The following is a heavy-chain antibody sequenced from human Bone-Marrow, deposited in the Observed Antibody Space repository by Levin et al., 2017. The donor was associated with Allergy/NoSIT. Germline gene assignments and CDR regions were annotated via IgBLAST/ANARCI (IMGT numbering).Heavy chain of an antibody. V-gene: IGHV3-30-3*01. CDR3: GRRGSYGSGPRDAFDI. Sequence: PGGSLRLSCAASGFTFSSYAMHWVRQAPGKGLEWVAVISYDGSNKYYADSVKGRFTISRDNSKNTLYLQMNSLRAEDTAVYYCGRRGSYGSGPRDAFDIWGQGTMVTVSS. CDR1: GFTFSSYA. CDR2: ISYDGSNK. D-gene: IGHD5-18*01. J-gene: IGHJ3*02.